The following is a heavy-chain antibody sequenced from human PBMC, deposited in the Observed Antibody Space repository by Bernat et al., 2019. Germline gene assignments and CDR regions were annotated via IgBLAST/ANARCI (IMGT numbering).Heavy chain of an antibody. Sequence: EVQLVESGGGLVQPGGSLKLSCAASGFTFSGSAMHWVRQASGKGLEWVGRIRSKANSYATAYGASVKGRFTISRDDSKNTAYLQMNSLKTEDTAVYYCTTPRITMVRGVTPGYYYGMDVWGQGTTVTVSS. V-gene: IGHV3-73*01. CDR3: TTPRITMVRGVTPGYYYGMDV. CDR2: IRSKANSYAT. D-gene: IGHD3-10*01. J-gene: IGHJ6*02. CDR1: GFTFSGSA.